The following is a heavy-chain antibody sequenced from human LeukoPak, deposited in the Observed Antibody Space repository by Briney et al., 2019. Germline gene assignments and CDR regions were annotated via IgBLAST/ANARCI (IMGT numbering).Heavy chain of an antibody. D-gene: IGHD3-9*01. Sequence: KPGGSLRLSCAASGFSFNNAWMSWVRQARGKGLEWVGRIKSEIDGGTTDYAAPVKGRFTISRDDSQNTLFLRMSSLKTEDTAVYYCTTDRRHDILTGYYRGWFDPWGQGILVTVSS. V-gene: IGHV3-15*01. CDR3: TTDRRHDILTGYYRGWFDP. J-gene: IGHJ5*02. CDR2: IKSEIDGGTT. CDR1: GFSFNNAW.